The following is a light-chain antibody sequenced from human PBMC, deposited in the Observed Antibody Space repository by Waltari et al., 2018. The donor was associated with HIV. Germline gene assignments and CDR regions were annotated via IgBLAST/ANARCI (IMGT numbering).Light chain of an antibody. CDR1: QSFLSSSNNKNY. V-gene: IGKV4-1*01. Sequence: DIVMTQSPDSLAVSLGGRATINCKSSQSFLSSSNNKNYLVWYQQKPGQPPNLLIYWASTRESGVPDRFSGGGSGTDFTLTISSLQAEDVAVYYCQQYYSLPWTFGQGTKVEIK. CDR3: QQYYSLPWT. CDR2: WAS. J-gene: IGKJ1*01.